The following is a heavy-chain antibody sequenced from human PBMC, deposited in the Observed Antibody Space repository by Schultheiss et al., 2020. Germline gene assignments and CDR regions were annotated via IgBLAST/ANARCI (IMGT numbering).Heavy chain of an antibody. CDR1: GFTFDDYA. D-gene: IGHD4-17*01. J-gene: IGHJ6*03. CDR2: IGTAGDT. V-gene: IGHV3-13*01. CDR3: ARDMSGKGTVTTFTYYYYYMDV. Sequence: GGSLRLSCAASGFTFDDYAMHWVRQAPGKGLEWVSAIGTAGDTYYPGSVKGRFTISRDNSKNTLYLQMNSLRSEDTAVYYCARDMSGKGTVTTFTYYYYYMDVWGKGTTVTGSS.